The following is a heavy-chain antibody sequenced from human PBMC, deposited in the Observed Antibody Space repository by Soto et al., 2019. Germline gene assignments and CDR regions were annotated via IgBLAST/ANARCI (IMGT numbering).Heavy chain of an antibody. CDR2: ISAYNGNT. J-gene: IGHJ3*02. Sequence: GASVKVSCKASGYTFTSYGISWVRQAPGQGLEWMGWISAYNGNTNYAQKLQGRVTMTTDTSTNTAYMELRSLRSDDTAVYYCARDRIVVVPEPDAFDIWGQGIMVTVSS. CDR3: ARDRIVVVPEPDAFDI. V-gene: IGHV1-18*01. D-gene: IGHD2-2*01. CDR1: GYTFTSYG.